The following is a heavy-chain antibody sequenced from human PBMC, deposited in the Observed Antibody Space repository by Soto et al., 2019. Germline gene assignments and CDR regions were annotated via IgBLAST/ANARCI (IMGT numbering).Heavy chain of an antibody. V-gene: IGHV4-30-2*01. CDR2: MYHSGST. J-gene: IGHJ4*02. D-gene: IGHD2-2*01. CDR3: ARVPDY. CDR1: GGSVSSGGYS. Sequence: QLQLQESGSGLVKPSQILSLTYADSGGSVSSGGYSWSLIRQPPGKGLEWIGYMYHSGSTYYNPSLKSRVTISIDRSKNQFSLKLSSVTAADTAVYYCARVPDYWGQGILVTVSS.